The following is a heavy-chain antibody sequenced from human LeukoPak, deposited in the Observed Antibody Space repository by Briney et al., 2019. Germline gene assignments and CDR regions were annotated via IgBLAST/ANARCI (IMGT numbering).Heavy chain of an antibody. J-gene: IGHJ4*02. CDR3: TGNYYGSGSYADFDY. D-gene: IGHD3-10*01. CDR2: IRSTANGYAT. Sequence: PGGSLRLSCAASGFTVSSNYMNWVRQASGKGLEWVGRIRSTANGYATAYAASVKGRFTISRDDSKNTAYLQMDSLKTEDTAVYYCTGNYYGSGSYADFDYWGQGTLVTVSS. V-gene: IGHV3-73*01. CDR1: GFTVSSNY.